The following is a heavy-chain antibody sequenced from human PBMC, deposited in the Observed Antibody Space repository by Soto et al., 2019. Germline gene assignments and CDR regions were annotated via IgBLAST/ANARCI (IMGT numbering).Heavy chain of an antibody. CDR3: ARDGIGGTVFRGYLDY. V-gene: IGHV3-33*01. CDR2: IRFDGSNE. D-gene: IGHD1-7*01. J-gene: IGHJ4*02. CDR1: GGIFHGYG. Sequence: GGSLRLSCAVPGGIFHGYGMHWVRQAPGKGLEWVAIIRFDGSNEEYADSVKGRFTISRDNSKNTLYLQMNTLGAEDTAVYYCARDGIGGTVFRGYLDYWGRGTVVTASS.